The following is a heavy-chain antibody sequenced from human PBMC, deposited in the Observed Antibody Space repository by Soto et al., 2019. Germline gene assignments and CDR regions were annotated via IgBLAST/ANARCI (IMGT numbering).Heavy chain of an antibody. D-gene: IGHD2-15*01. CDR1: GYTFTGYY. Sequence: GASVKVSCKASGYTFTGYYMHWVRQAPGQGLEWMGWINPNSGGTNYAQKFQGRVTMIRDTSISTAYMELSRLRSDDTAVYYCARGGRDCSGGSCYLYYFDYWGQGTQVTVSS. V-gene: IGHV1-2*02. CDR2: INPNSGGT. CDR3: ARGGRDCSGGSCYLYYFDY. J-gene: IGHJ4*02.